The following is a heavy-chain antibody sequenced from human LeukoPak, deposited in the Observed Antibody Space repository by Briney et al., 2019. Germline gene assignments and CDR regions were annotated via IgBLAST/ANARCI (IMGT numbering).Heavy chain of an antibody. CDR1: GFAFSNFA. Sequence: SGGSLRLSCAASGFAFSNFAMSWVRQAPGKGLEGVSAMSGSGDGTYYADSVKGRFTISRDNSKNTLYLQMNSLRAEDTAVYYCAKMMGQRLYDYCMDVWGRGTTVTVSS. D-gene: IGHD3-16*01. J-gene: IGHJ6*03. V-gene: IGHV3-23*01. CDR2: MSGSGDGT. CDR3: AKMMGQRLYDYCMDV.